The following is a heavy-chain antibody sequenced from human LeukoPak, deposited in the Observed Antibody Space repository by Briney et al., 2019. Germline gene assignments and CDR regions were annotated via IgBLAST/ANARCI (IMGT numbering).Heavy chain of an antibody. Sequence: GESLRLSCAASGFMFTSYGMHWVRQAPGKGLEWVAVIWSDGTNKYYSDSVKGRFAISRDDSNDMVYLQMSGLRAEDTAVYYCAKDIQRGFGFTNSLDSWGQGTLVTVSS. CDR2: IWSDGTNK. D-gene: IGHD2-8*01. J-gene: IGHJ4*02. CDR1: GFMFTSYG. V-gene: IGHV3-33*06. CDR3: AKDIQRGFGFTNSLDS.